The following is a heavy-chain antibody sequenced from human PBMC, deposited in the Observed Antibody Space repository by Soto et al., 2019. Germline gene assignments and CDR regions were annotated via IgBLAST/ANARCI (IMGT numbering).Heavy chain of an antibody. V-gene: IGHV4-59*08. J-gene: IGHJ4*02. CDR2: IYYSGSA. D-gene: IGHD3-22*01. CDR1: GGSISSYY. CDR3: ARLLYDRSGYYYFDY. Sequence: WETLSLTCTVSGGSISSYYWSWIRQTPGKGLQYIGYIYYSGSANYNPSLKSRVTISDDTSTNQIFLTLTSVTAADTALYYCARLLYDRSGYYYFDYWGRGTLVTVSS.